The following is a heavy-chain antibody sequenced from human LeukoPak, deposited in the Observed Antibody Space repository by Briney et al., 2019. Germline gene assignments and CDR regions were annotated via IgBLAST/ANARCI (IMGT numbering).Heavy chain of an antibody. CDR3: ARANYYSGMDV. CDR2: VSSYNGNA. Sequence: ASVKVSYKAAGYTFTSYFITWVRQAPGQGLEWMGWVSSYNGNANYAQRFLGRVTMTTDTATSTAYMDLRSLRSDDTAVFYCARANYYSGMDVWGQGTTVTVSS. CDR1: GYTFTSYF. V-gene: IGHV1-18*04. J-gene: IGHJ6*02.